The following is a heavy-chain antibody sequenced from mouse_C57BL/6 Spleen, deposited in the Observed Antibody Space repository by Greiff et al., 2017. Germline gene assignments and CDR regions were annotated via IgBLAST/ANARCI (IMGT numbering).Heavy chain of an antibody. CDR1: GFTFSSYA. Sequence: EVKVVESGGGLVKPGGSLKLSCAASGFTFSSYAMSWVRQTPEKRLEWVATISDGGSYTYYPDNVKGRFTISRDNAKNNLYLQMSHLKSEDTAMYYCARSPYDYDGPFDYWGQGTTLTVSS. J-gene: IGHJ2*01. CDR3: ARSPYDYDGPFDY. D-gene: IGHD2-4*01. CDR2: ISDGGSYT. V-gene: IGHV5-4*03.